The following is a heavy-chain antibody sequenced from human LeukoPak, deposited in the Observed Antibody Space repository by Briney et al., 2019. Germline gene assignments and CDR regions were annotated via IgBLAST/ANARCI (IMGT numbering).Heavy chain of an antibody. D-gene: IGHD5-24*01. J-gene: IGHJ3*01. Sequence: PSETLSLTCTVSGGSISSYYWSWIRQPPGKGLEWIGNIHHSGRTNYNPSFKSRVTISVDTSKNQFSLKLDSVTAADTAVYYCARPRDGYNFGAFDLWGQGTLVSVSS. CDR3: ARPRDGYNFGAFDL. CDR2: IHHSGRT. V-gene: IGHV4-59*08. CDR1: GGSISSYY.